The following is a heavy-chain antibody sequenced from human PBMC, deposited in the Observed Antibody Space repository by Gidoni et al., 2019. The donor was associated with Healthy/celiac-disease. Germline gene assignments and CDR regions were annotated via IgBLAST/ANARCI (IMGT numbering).Heavy chain of an antibody. CDR1: GVTFGDYG. CDR2: IKWNGDRT. V-gene: IGHV3-20*01. J-gene: IGHJ5*02. D-gene: IGHD2-15*01. CDR3: ARNSGGGNWFDP. Sequence: EVQLVESGVGVVRPGGSLRLSCAASGVTFGDYGMSWVRQAPGKGLELVSGIKWNGDRTGYADSVKGRFTISRDNAKNSLYLQMNSLRAEDTALYHCARNSGGGNWFDPWGQGTLVTVSS.